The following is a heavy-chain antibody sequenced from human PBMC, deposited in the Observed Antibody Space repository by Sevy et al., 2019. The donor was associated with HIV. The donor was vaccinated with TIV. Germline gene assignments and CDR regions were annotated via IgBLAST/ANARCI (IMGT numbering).Heavy chain of an antibody. J-gene: IGHJ4*02. CDR3: AREGCTKPHDY. Sequence: GGSLRLSCAASGFDFSIYSMSWVCQAPGKGLEWVSTLSFGCGKINYADSVKGRFTISRDNSKSSVYLQMNNMRVEDTAVYYCAREGCTKPHDYWGQGTLVTVSS. V-gene: IGHV3-23*01. CDR2: LSFGCGKI. CDR1: GFDFSIYS. D-gene: IGHD2-8*01.